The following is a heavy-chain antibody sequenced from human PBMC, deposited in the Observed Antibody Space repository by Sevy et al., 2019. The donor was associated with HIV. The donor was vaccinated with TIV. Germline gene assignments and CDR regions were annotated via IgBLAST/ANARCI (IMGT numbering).Heavy chain of an antibody. CDR3: ARDETAVADTHYYGMDV. Sequence: GGSLRLSCAASGFTFSSYAMHWVRQAPGKGLEWVAVISYDGSNKYYADSVKGRFTISRDNSKNTLYLQMNSLRAEDTAVYYCARDETAVADTHYYGMDVWGQGTTVTVSS. D-gene: IGHD6-19*01. V-gene: IGHV3-30-3*01. CDR2: ISYDGSNK. J-gene: IGHJ6*02. CDR1: GFTFSSYA.